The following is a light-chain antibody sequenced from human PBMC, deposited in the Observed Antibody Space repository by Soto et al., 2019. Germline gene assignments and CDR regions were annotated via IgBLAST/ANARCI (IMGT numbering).Light chain of an antibody. J-gene: IGLJ1*01. CDR3: SGTYV. CDR2: EVS. V-gene: IGLV2-14*01. Sequence: QSVLTQPASVSGSPGQSITISCTGTSSDVGNYKYVSWYQQHPGKAPKLMIYEVSNRPSGVSNRFSGSKSGNTASLTISGLQAEDETDYKSSGTYVFGTGTKVTVL. CDR1: SSDVGNYKY.